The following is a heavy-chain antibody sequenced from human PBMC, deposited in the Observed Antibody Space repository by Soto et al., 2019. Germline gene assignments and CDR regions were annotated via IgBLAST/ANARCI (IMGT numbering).Heavy chain of an antibody. CDR2: IDPSDSYT. D-gene: IGHD6-19*01. J-gene: IGHJ6*02. Sequence: GGSLKISCKGSGYSFSSYWISWVRQMPGKGLEWMGRIDPSDSYTNYSPSFQGHVTISADKSISTAYLQWSSLKASDTAMYYCARQWLVREDYYYYGMDVWGQGTTVTVSS. CDR3: ARQWLVREDYYYYGMDV. CDR1: GYSFSSYW. V-gene: IGHV5-10-1*01.